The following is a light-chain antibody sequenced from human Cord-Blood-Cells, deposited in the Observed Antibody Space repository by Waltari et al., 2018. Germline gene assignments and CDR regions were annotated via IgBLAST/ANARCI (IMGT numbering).Light chain of an antibody. J-gene: IGLJ3*02. CDR3: SSYTSSSTWV. CDR1: RSDVGSYNY. Sequence: QSALTQPASVSGSPGQSLTISCTGTRSDVGSYNYVSWYQQHPGKAPKLMIYDVSNRPSGVSNRFSGSKSGNTASLTISGLQAEDEADYYCSSYTSSSTWVFGGGTKLTVL. V-gene: IGLV2-14*03. CDR2: DVS.